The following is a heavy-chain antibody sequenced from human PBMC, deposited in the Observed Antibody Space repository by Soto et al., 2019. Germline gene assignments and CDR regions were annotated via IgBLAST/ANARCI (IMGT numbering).Heavy chain of an antibody. D-gene: IGHD2-21*01. Sequence: EVQLVESGGDLVEPGRSLRLSCTASGFTFGDYAVSWFRQAPGKGLEWVGFIRSKVYGGTREYAAPVEGRFSISRDDSKSIAYLQMNSLKTEDTAVYYCARDGGFCGHCCHIGYWYFGLWGRGTLVSVSS. V-gene: IGHV3-49*03. J-gene: IGHJ2*01. CDR3: ARDGGFCGHCCHIGYWYFGL. CDR1: GFTFGDYA. CDR2: IRSKVYGGTR.